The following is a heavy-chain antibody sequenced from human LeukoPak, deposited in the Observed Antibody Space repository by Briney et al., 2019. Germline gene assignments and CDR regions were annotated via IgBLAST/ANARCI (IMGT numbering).Heavy chain of an antibody. D-gene: IGHD3-9*01. CDR2: ITNGGSTI. V-gene: IGHV3-11*01. CDR3: ARSIGLTGGGVDV. J-gene: IGHJ6*02. CDR1: GFTFSDYN. Sequence: PGGSLRLSCAASGFTFSDYNMNWVRQAPGKGLEWVSYITNGGSTIHHADSVKGRFTISRDNAKKTLYLQMNSLRAVDTAVYYCARSIGLTGGGVDVWGQGTTVTVSS.